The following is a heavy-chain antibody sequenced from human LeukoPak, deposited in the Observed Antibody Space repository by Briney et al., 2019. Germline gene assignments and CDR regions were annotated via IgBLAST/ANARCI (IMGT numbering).Heavy chain of an antibody. CDR2: IIPILGIA. J-gene: IGHJ4*02. CDR3: ARDPNIVVVGRPNYFDY. D-gene: IGHD2-15*01. Sequence: SVKVSCKASGGTFSSYTISWVRQAPGQGLEWMGRIIPILGIANYAQKFQGRVTITADKSTSTAYMELSSLRSEDTAAYYCARDPNIVVVGRPNYFDYWGQGTLVTVSS. CDR1: GGTFSSYT. V-gene: IGHV1-69*04.